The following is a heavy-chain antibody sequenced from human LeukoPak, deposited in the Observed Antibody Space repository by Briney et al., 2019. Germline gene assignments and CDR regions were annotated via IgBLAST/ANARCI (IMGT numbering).Heavy chain of an antibody. CDR2: IYTSGCT. D-gene: IGHD3-3*01. CDR1: GGSISSYY. CDR3: AREAFWSGYSAFDY. Sequence: SETLSLTCTVSGGSISSYYWSWIRQPAGKGLEWIGRIYTSGCTNYNHSLKSRVTMSVDTSKNQFSLKLSSVTAADTAVYYCAREAFWSGYSAFDYWGQGTLVTVSS. V-gene: IGHV4-4*07. J-gene: IGHJ4*02.